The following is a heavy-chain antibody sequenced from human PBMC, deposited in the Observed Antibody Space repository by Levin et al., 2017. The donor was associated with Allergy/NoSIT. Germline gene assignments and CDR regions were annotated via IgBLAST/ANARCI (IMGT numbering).Heavy chain of an antibody. CDR3: AREYGDYGFDY. V-gene: IGHV1-69*04. CDR1: GGTFSSYT. CDR2: IIPILGIA. J-gene: IGHJ4*02. Sequence: SVKVSCKASGGTFSSYTISWVRQAPGQGLEWMGRIIPILGIANYAQKFQGRVTITADKSTSTAYMELSSLRSEDTAVYYCAREYGDYGFDYWGQGTLVTVSS. D-gene: IGHD4-17*01.